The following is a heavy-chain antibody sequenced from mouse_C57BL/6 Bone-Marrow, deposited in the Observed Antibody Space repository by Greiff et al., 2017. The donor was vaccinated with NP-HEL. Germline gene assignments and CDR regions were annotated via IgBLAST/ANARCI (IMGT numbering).Heavy chain of an antibody. CDR3: ARWDYYGSSHWYFDV. CDR2: INPNNGGT. CDR1: GYTFTDYY. V-gene: IGHV1-26*01. J-gene: IGHJ1*03. D-gene: IGHD1-1*01. Sequence: VQLKQSGPELVKPGASVKISCKASGYTFTDYYMNWVKQSHGKSLEWIGDINPNNGGTSYNQKFKGKATLTVDKSSSTAYMELRSLTSEDSAVYYCARWDYYGSSHWYFDVWGTGTTVTVSS.